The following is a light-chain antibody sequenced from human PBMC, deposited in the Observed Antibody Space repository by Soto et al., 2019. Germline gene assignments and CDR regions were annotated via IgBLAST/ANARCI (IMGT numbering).Light chain of an antibody. V-gene: IGLV9-49*01. Sequence: VLTQPPSASASLGASVTLTCTLSSGYSNYKVDWYQQRPGKGPRFVMRVGTGGIVGSKGDGIPDRFSVLGSGLNRYLTIKNIQEEDESDYHCGADHGSGSNFVYVFGTGTKVTVL. CDR2: VGTGGIVG. CDR1: SGYSNYK. CDR3: GADHGSGSNFVYV. J-gene: IGLJ1*01.